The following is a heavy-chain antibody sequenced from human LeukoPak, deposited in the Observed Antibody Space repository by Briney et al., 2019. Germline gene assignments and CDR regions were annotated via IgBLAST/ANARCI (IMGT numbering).Heavy chain of an antibody. CDR3: ARKATRYSAFDI. CDR1: GYTFTSYD. V-gene: IGHV1-8*01. CDR2: MNPNSGNT. J-gene: IGHJ3*02. D-gene: IGHD1-26*01. Sequence: GASVKVSCKASGYTFTSYDINWVRQAPGQGLEWMGWMNPNSGNTDYAQKFQGRVTMTRNTSISTAYMELSSLRSEDTAVYYCARKATRYSAFDIWGQGTMVTVSS.